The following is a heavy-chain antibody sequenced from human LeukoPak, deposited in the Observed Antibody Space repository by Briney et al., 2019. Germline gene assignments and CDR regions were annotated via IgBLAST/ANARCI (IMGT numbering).Heavy chain of an antibody. CDR3: ARTTPLYGMDV. Sequence: GGSLRLSCAASGFTFSSYSMNWVRQAPGKGLEWVSYISSSSSTIYYADSVKGRFTISRDNAKNSLYLQMNSLRAEDTAVYYCARTTPLYGMDVWGQGTTVTVSS. V-gene: IGHV3-48*04. J-gene: IGHJ6*02. D-gene: IGHD1-1*01. CDR1: GFTFSSYS. CDR2: ISSSSSTI.